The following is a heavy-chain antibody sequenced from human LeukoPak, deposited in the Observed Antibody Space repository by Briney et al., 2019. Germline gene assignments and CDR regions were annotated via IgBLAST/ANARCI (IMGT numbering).Heavy chain of an antibody. J-gene: IGHJ4*02. V-gene: IGHV1-8*01. CDR3: ARNYYNSGGYYSGADY. CDR2: MNANSGNT. Sequence: ASVRVSCKASGDTFTSYEIDWVRQAPGQGLEWRGRMNANSGNTGYAQKFQGRVTMTRNTSISTAYMELSSLRSDDTAVYYCARNYYNSGGYYSGADYWGQGTLVTVSS. D-gene: IGHD3-22*01. CDR1: GDTFTSYE.